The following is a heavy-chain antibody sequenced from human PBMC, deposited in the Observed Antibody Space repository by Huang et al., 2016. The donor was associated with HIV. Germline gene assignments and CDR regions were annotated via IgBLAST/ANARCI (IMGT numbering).Heavy chain of an antibody. V-gene: IGHV1-2*06. CDR1: GYSFTGHF. CDR2: IDPTSGAI. J-gene: IGHJ4*02. Sequence: QVQLVQSGAEVKRPGASVKVSCKASGYSFTGHFIHWVGQAPGPGLGGMGRIDPTSGAINWASRFQGRVSMTRDKSIGTAYMELSGLRSDDTAVFFCAREAWASGVAHYFDYWGPGTLVTVSS. D-gene: IGHD3-10*01. CDR3: AREAWASGVAHYFDY.